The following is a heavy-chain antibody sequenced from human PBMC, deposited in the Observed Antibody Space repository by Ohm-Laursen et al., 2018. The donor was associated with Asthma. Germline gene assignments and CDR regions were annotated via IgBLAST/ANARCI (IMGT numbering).Heavy chain of an antibody. CDR1: GGTFSSYA. J-gene: IGHJ4*02. Sequence: GASVKVSCKTSGGTFSSYAISWVRQAPGQGLEWMGGIIPIFGTANYAQKFQGRVTITADESTSTAYMELSSLRSEDTAVYYCARGTAGCDFWSGYTLDYWGQGTLVTVSS. D-gene: IGHD3-3*01. V-gene: IGHV1-69*13. CDR3: ARGTAGCDFWSGYTLDY. CDR2: IIPIFGTA.